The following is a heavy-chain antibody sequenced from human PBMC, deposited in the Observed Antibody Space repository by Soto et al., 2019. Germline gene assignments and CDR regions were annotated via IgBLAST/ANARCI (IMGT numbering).Heavy chain of an antibody. CDR2: ISSSSSYI. D-gene: IGHD3-3*01. CDR3: ARNSVPDDFWSGLSYYYYGMDV. Sequence: PGGSLRLSCAASGFTFSSYSMNWVRQAPGKGLEWVSSISSSSSYIYYADSVKGRFTISRDNAKNSLYLQMNSLRAEDTAVYYCARNSVPDDFWSGLSYYYYGMDVWGQGTTVTVSS. CDR1: GFTFSSYS. V-gene: IGHV3-21*01. J-gene: IGHJ6*02.